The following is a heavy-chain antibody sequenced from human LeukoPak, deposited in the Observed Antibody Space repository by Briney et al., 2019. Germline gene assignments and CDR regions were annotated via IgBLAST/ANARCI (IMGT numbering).Heavy chain of an antibody. D-gene: IGHD2-15*01. V-gene: IGHV4-59*01. J-gene: IGHJ2*01. CDR1: GVSISTYY. Sequence: PSETLSLTCAVSGVSISTYYWTWIRQPPGKGLEWVGDVDYSGSTNSNPSLKSRVTLSVDTSRNQLSLQVSSVTAADTAVYYCARVGSYCFDLWGRGTLVTVS. CDR3: ARVGSYCFDL. CDR2: VDYSGST.